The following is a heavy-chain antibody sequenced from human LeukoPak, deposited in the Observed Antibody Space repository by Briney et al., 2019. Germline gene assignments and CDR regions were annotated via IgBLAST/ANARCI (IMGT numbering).Heavy chain of an antibody. V-gene: IGHV3-53*01. CDR3: TKANFDH. Sequence: GGSLRLSCAVSDFTVSANYMNWVRQAPGKELEWVSFMGPDGATSYADSVKGRFTISRDDSKNVLLLQMNSLRVEDTAMYYCTKANFDHWGQGTMVTVSS. CDR1: DFTVSANY. J-gene: IGHJ3*01. CDR2: MGPDGAT.